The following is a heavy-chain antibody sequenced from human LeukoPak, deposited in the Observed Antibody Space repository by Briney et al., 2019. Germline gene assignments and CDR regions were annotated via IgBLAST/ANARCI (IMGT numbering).Heavy chain of an antibody. CDR1: GGSISSYY. CDR2: IYYSGST. CDR3: ARGRDSYYDSSGYYGFDY. J-gene: IGHJ4*02. Sequence: SETLSLTCTVSGGSISSYYWSWIRQPPGKGLERIGYIYYSGSTNYNPSLKSRVTISVDTSKNQFSLKLSSVTAADTAVYYCARGRDSYYDSSGYYGFDYWGQGTLVTVSS. V-gene: IGHV4-59*01. D-gene: IGHD3-22*01.